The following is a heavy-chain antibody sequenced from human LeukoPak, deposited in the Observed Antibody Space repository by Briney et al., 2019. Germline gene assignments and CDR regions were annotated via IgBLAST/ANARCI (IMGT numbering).Heavy chain of an antibody. V-gene: IGHV4-59*08. CDR2: IHYSGST. Sequence: KPSETLSLTCTVSGGSISPYYWSWSRQPPGKGLEWIGYIHYSGSTDYSPSLKSRVTISVDTSKNQFSLNLSSVTAADTAVYYCARAAAGAFDIWGQGTMVTVSS. CDR1: GGSISPYY. J-gene: IGHJ3*02. CDR3: ARAAAGAFDI. D-gene: IGHD6-13*01.